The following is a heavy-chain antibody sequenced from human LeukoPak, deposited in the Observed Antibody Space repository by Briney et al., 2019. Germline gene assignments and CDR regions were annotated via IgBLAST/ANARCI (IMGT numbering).Heavy chain of an antibody. Sequence: GGSLRLSCSASGFTFSSYAMHWVRQAPGEGLEYVSAISSNGSSTYYADSVKGRFTISRDNSKNTLYLQMSSLRAEDTAVYYCHLWFGELLKRDSFDYWGQGTLVTVSS. V-gene: IGHV3-64D*09. CDR3: HLWFGELLKRDSFDY. D-gene: IGHD3-10*01. J-gene: IGHJ4*02. CDR1: GFTFSSYA. CDR2: ISSNGSST.